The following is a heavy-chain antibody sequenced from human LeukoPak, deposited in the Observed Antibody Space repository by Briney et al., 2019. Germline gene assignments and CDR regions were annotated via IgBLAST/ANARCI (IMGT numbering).Heavy chain of an antibody. D-gene: IGHD6-13*01. J-gene: IGHJ4*02. CDR1: GGSISSHY. CDR3: ARSNMYTSSWYDYFDD. CDR2: IYYSGTT. V-gene: IGHV4-59*11. Sequence: SETLSLTCSVSGGSISSHYWSWIRQPAGKALEWIGYIYYSGTTNYNPSLKSRVTISLDTSKNQFSLKLSSVTAADTAVYYCARSNMYTSSWYDYFDDWGQGTLVTVSS.